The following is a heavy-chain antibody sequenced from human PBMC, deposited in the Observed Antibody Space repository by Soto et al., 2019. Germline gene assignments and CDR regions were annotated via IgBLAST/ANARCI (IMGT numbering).Heavy chain of an antibody. CDR3: ARAPGIAAAGTWSYYYYGMDV. V-gene: IGHV1-18*01. D-gene: IGHD6-13*01. CDR2: ISAYNGNT. Sequence: ASVKVSCKASGYTFTSYGISWVRQAPGQGLEWMGWISAYNGNTNYAQKLQGRVTMTTDTSTSTVYMELSSLRSEDTAVYYCARAPGIAAAGTWSYYYYGMDVWGQGTTVTVSS. J-gene: IGHJ6*02. CDR1: GYTFTSYG.